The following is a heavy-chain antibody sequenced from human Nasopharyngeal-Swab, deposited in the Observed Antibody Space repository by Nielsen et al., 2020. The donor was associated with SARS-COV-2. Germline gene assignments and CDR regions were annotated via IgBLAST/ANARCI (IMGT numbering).Heavy chain of an antibody. CDR2: VSQGGGT. Sequence: RQAPGKGLEWIGEVSQGGGTNYNPSLKNRGTISVATSKNQFSLKLSSVTAAETAVYYCARGGAGVVPSPVLGLGPYYSYYYMDVWGKGTTVTVSS. V-gene: IGHV4-34*01. CDR3: ARGGAGVVPSPVLGLGPYYSYYYMDV. J-gene: IGHJ6*03. D-gene: IGHD2-2*01.